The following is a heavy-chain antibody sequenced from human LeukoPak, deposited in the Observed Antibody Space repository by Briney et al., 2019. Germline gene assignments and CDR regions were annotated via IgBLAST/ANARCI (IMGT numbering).Heavy chain of an antibody. J-gene: IGHJ4*02. CDR1: GGSISSSSCY. Sequence: PSETLSLTCTVSGGSISSSSCYWGWIRQPPGKGLEWIGSIYYSGSTYYNPSLKSRVTISVDTSKNQFSLKLSSVTAADTAVYYCARDPAMVFFDYWGQGTLVTVSS. CDR2: IYYSGST. D-gene: IGHD5-18*01. V-gene: IGHV4-39*02. CDR3: ARDPAMVFFDY.